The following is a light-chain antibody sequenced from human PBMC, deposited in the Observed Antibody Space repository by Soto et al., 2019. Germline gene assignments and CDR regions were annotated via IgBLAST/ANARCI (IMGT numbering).Light chain of an antibody. J-gene: IGKJ5*01. Sequence: EIVLTQSPGTLSLSPGDRATLSCRASQSVSSDYVAWYQQKPGQTPNVLIYRASIRATGIPDRFSGSGSGTDFTLTISRLEPEDFAVYYCQQRSNWPPITFGQGTRLEIK. CDR2: RAS. CDR1: QSVSSDY. CDR3: QQRSNWPPIT. V-gene: IGKV3D-20*02.